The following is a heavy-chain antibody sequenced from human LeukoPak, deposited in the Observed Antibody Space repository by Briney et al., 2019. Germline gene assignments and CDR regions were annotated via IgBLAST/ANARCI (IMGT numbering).Heavy chain of an antibody. CDR3: AKDRSGLLDAFDI. V-gene: IGHV3-30*02. D-gene: IGHD2-21*02. J-gene: IGHJ3*02. CDR1: GFTFSSYG. CDR2: IRYDGRNK. Sequence: GGSLRLSCAASGFTFSSYGMHWVRQAPGKGLEWVAFIRYDGRNKYYADSVKGRFTISRDNSKNTLYLQMNSLRAEDTAVYYCAKDRSGLLDAFDIWGQGTMVTVSS.